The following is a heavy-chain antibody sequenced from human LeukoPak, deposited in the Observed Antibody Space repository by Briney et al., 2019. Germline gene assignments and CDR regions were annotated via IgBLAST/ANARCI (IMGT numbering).Heavy chain of an antibody. CDR2: IRYGGSNK. D-gene: IGHD4-17*01. CDR3: AKDYGDYAFDY. CDR1: GFTFSSYG. V-gene: IGHV3-30*02. J-gene: IGHJ4*02. Sequence: PGGSLRLSCAASGFTFSSYGMHWVRQAPGKGLEWVAFIRYGGSNKYYADSVKGRFTISRDNSKNTLYLQMNSLRAEDTAVYYCAKDYGDYAFDYWGQGTLVTVSS.